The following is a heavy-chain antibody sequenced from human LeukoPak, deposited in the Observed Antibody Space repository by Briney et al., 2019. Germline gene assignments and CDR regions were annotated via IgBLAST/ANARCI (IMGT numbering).Heavy chain of an antibody. CDR3: ARQLLWRYGMDV. D-gene: IGHD2-15*01. J-gene: IGHJ6*02. Sequence: PSETLSPTCTVSGGSISSYYWSWIRQPPGKGLEWIGYIYYSGSTNYNPSLKSRVTISVDTSKNQFSLKLSSVTAADTAVYYCARQLLWRYGMDVWGQGTTVTVSS. CDR1: GGSISSYY. CDR2: IYYSGST. V-gene: IGHV4-59*08.